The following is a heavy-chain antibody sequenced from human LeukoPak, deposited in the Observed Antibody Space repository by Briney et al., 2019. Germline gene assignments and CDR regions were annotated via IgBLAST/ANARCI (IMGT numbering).Heavy chain of an antibody. D-gene: IGHD5-24*01. J-gene: IGHJ4*02. Sequence: GGYLRLSCAASGFTFSSYAMSWVRQAPGKGLEWVSAISGSGGSTYYADSVKGRFTISRDNSKNTLYLQMNSLRAEDTAVYYCAKGSRDGYKPTKSHHFDYWGQGTLVTVSS. CDR1: GFTFSSYA. CDR2: ISGSGGST. V-gene: IGHV3-23*01. CDR3: AKGSRDGYKPTKSHHFDY.